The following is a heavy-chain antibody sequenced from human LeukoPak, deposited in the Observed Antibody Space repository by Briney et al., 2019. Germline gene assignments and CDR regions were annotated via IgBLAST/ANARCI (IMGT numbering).Heavy chain of an antibody. Sequence: GGSLRLSCAASGFTFSNAWMSWVRQAPWKGLEWVGRIKSKTDGGTTDYAAPVKGRFTISRDDSKNTLYLQMNSLKTEDTAVYYCTTDLCGGDCYLYYFDYWGQGTLATVSS. J-gene: IGHJ4*02. CDR3: TTDLCGGDCYLYYFDY. CDR1: GFTFSNAW. CDR2: IKSKTDGGTT. V-gene: IGHV3-15*01. D-gene: IGHD2-21*02.